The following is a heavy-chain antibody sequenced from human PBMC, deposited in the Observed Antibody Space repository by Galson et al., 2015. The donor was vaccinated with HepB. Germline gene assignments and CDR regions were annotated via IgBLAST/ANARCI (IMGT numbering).Heavy chain of an antibody. J-gene: IGHJ1*01. CDR2: IYCSGST. V-gene: IGHV4-59*01. Sequence: SETLSLTCTVSGGSISSYYWSWIRQPPGKGLEWIGYIYCSGSTNYNPSLKSRVTISVDTSKNQFSLKLSSVTAADTAVYYCARAMTTVTQTYFQHWGQGTLVTVSS. D-gene: IGHD4-17*01. CDR3: ARAMTTVTQTYFQH. CDR1: GGSISSYY.